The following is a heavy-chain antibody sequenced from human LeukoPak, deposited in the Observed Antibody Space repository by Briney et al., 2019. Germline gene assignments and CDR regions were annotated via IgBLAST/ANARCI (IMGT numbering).Heavy chain of an antibody. D-gene: IGHD2-15*01. CDR3: ARGGGSDV. V-gene: IGHV3-7*03. J-gene: IGHJ6*02. CDR2: INHNGNVN. Sequence: GGSLRLSCAASGFTFSSYWMNWARQAPGKGLEWVASINHNGNVNYYVDSVKGRFTISRDNAKNSLYLQMSNLRAEDTAVYFCARGGGSDVWGQGATVTVSS. CDR1: GFTFSSYW.